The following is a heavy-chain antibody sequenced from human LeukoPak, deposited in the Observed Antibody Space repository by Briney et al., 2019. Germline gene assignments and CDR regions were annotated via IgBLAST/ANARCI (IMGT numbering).Heavy chain of an antibody. CDR2: IIPIFGTA. CDR1: GGTFSSYA. CDR3: ARGFGESDQNWFDP. V-gene: IGHV1-69*05. J-gene: IGHJ5*02. D-gene: IGHD3-10*01. Sequence: SVKVSCKASGGTFSSYAISWVRQAPGQGLEWMGRIIPIFGTANYAQKFQGRVTITTDESTSTAYMELSSLRSEDTAVYYCARGFGESDQNWFDPWGQGILVTVSS.